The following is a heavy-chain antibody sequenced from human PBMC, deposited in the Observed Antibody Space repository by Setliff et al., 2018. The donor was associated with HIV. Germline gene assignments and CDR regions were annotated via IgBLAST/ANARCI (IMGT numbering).Heavy chain of an antibody. CDR2: INPSSGGT. D-gene: IGHD2-15*01. CDR3: ARALDSSADIEGYFDF. Sequence: VASVKVSCKASGYTFIGYNMHWVRQAPGQGLEWMGWINPSSGGTNYAQKFQGRVIMTRDTSISTAYMELSRLRSDDTAVYYCARALDSSADIEGYFDFWGQGMLVTVSS. CDR1: GYTFIGYN. J-gene: IGHJ4*02. V-gene: IGHV1-2*02.